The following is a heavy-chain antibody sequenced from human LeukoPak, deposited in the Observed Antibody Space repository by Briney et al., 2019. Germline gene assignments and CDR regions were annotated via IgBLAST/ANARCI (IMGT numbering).Heavy chain of an antibody. CDR2: INPSGGST. CDR3: ARAGYYYDSSGRVSGPDYYYYYGMDV. J-gene: IGHJ6*02. CDR1: GYTFTSYY. V-gene: IGHV1-46*01. Sequence: ASVKVSCKASGYTFTSYYMHWVRQAPGQGLEWMGIINPSGGSTSYAQKFQGRVTMTRDTSTSTVYMELSSLRSEDTAVYYCARAGYYYDSSGRVSGPDYYYYYGMDVWGQGTTVTVSS. D-gene: IGHD3-22*01.